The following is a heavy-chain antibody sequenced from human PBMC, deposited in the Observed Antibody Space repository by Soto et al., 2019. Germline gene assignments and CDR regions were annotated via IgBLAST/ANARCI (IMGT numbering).Heavy chain of an antibody. J-gene: IGHJ4*02. CDR1: GGSISSGGYY. V-gene: IGHV4-31*03. Sequence: LSLTCTVSGGSISSGGYYWSWICQHPGKGLEWIGYIYYSGSTYYNPSLKSRVTISVDTSKNQFSLKLSSVTAADTAVYYCASGQTGSVYYFDYWGQGTLVTVSS. CDR2: IYYSGST. D-gene: IGHD2-15*01. CDR3: ASGQTGSVYYFDY.